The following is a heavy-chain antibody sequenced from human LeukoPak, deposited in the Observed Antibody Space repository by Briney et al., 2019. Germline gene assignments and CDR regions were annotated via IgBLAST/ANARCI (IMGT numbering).Heavy chain of an antibody. D-gene: IGHD6-19*01. V-gene: IGHV3-48*01. J-gene: IGHJ4*02. CDR1: GFTFSNYG. Sequence: GGSLRLSCAASGFTFSNYGMHWVRQAPGKGLEWVSYISSSGSTIYYADSVKGRFTISRDNSKNTLYLQMNSLRAEDTAMYYCAKDLQWLAHYWGQGTLVTVSS. CDR2: ISSSGSTI. CDR3: AKDLQWLAHY.